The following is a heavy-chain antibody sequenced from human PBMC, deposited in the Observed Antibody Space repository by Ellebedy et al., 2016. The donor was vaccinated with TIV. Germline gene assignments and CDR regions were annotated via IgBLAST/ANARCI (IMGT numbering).Heavy chain of an antibody. J-gene: IGHJ4*01. CDR2: ISYDGTKG. V-gene: IGHV3-30*04. Sequence: GESLKISFVASGFTFSSYTMHWLRQPPGQGLEWVAVISYDGTKGYYADSAKGRFTISRDNSKNTQDLQMSSLRGDDTSRYYSARDRGATFDSWGHGTLVTVSS. D-gene: IGHD5-24*01. CDR1: GFTFSSYT. CDR3: ARDRGATFDS.